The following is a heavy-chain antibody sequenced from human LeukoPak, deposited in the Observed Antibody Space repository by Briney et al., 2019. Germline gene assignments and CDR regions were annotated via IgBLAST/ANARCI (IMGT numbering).Heavy chain of an antibody. CDR2: IIPILGIA. D-gene: IGHD6-6*01. V-gene: IGHV1-69*04. CDR3: ARDRDPFEYSSSYNWFDP. Sequence: SVKVSCKASGGTFSSYAISWVRQAPGQGLEWMGRIIPILGIANYAQKFQGRVTITTDESTSTAYMELSSLRSEDTAVYYCARDRDPFEYSSSYNWFDPWGQGTLVTVSS. J-gene: IGHJ5*02. CDR1: GGTFSSYA.